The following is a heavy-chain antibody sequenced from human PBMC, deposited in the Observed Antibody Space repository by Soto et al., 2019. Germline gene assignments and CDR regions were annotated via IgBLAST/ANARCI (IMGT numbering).Heavy chain of an antibody. D-gene: IGHD2-2*01. V-gene: IGHV4-39*01. Sequence: SVTLSVTCTVSGGSIISSSYYWGWNRQPPGKGLEWIGSIYYSGSTYYNPSLKSRVTISVDTSKNQFSLKLSSVTAADTAVYYCARLPALGHHYYYYYYMDVWGKGTTVTVSS. CDR2: IYYSGST. J-gene: IGHJ6*03. CDR1: GGSIISSSYY. CDR3: ARLPALGHHYYYYYYMDV.